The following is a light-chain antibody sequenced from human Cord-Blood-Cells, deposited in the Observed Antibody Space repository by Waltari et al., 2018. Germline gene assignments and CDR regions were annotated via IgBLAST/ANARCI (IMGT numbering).Light chain of an antibody. CDR3: QQYYSTPPT. Sequence: IVMTQSPDSLAVSLGERATLNCKSSPSVLYSSNNKNYLAWYQQKPGQPPKLLIYWASTRESGVPDRFSGSGSGTDFTLTISSLQAEDVAVYYCQQYYSTPPTFGGGTKVEIK. V-gene: IGKV4-1*01. CDR2: WAS. J-gene: IGKJ4*01. CDR1: PSVLYSSNNKNY.